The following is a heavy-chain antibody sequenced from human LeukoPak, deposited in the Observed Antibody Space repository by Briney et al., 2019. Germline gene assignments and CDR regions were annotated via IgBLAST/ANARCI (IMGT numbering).Heavy chain of an antibody. CDR1: GFTFSSYW. CDR2: IKQDGSEK. Sequence: PGGSLRLSCAASGFTFSSYWMSWVRQAPGKGLEWVANIKQDGSEKYYVDSVKGRFTISRDNAKNSLYLQMNSLRAEDTAVYYCARAGSSWYSRADYWGQGTLVTVSS. V-gene: IGHV3-7*01. J-gene: IGHJ4*02. CDR3: ARAGSSWYSRADY. D-gene: IGHD6-13*01.